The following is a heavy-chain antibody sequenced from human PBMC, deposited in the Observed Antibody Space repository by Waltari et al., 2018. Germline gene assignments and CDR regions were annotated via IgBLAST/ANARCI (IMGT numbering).Heavy chain of an antibody. V-gene: IGHV4-4*02. CDR3: ARDPRTYASGEGCFDP. Sequence: QVQLEESGPGLVKPSGTLSLTCDVSGGSISSDNWWSWVRQPPGKGLEWIGEMYHSGSANYNPALKSRVTISVDKSKNQFSRKVIPVTAADTAVYYCARDPRTYASGEGCFDPWGQGTLVTVSS. CDR1: GGSISSDNW. D-gene: IGHD3-10*01. J-gene: IGHJ5*02. CDR2: MYHSGSA.